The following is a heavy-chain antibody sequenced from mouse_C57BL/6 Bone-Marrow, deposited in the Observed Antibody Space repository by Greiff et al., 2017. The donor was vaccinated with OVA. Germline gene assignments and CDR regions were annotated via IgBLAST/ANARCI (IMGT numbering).Heavy chain of an antibody. Sequence: EVQLQQSGPGLVKPSQSLSLTCSVTGYSITSGYYWNWIRQFPGNKLEWMGYISYDGSNNYNPSLKNRISITRDKSKNQFFLKLNSVTTEDTATYYCARRDYYGSSYDYFDYWGQGTTLTVSS. J-gene: IGHJ2*01. CDR3: ARRDYYGSSYDYFDY. CDR1: GYSITSGYY. V-gene: IGHV3-6*01. CDR2: ISYDGSN. D-gene: IGHD1-1*01.